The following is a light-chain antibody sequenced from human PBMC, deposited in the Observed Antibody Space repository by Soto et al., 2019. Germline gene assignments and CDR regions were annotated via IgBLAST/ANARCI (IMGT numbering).Light chain of an antibody. Sequence: EIVLTQSPATLSLSPGETATLSFRASQSVLTYLGWYQQKPGQAPRLLISDASTRASGIPARFSGSGSGTDFTLTISSLEPEDFAVYYCQQRSNLVSFGPGTRLEIK. J-gene: IGKJ5*01. V-gene: IGKV3-11*01. CDR3: QQRSNLVS. CDR1: QSVLTY. CDR2: DAS.